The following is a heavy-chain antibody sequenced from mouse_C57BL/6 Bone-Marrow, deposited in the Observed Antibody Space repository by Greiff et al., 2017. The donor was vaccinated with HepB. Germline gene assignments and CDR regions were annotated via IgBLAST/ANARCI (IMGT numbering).Heavy chain of an antibody. CDR1: GFNIKDDY. V-gene: IGHV14-4*01. CDR3: TLYDPLAY. D-gene: IGHD2-3*01. Sequence: VQLQQSGAELVRPGASVKLSCTASGFNIKDDYMHWVKQRPEQGLEWIGWIDPENGDTEYASKFQGKATITADTSSNTAYVQLSSLTSEDTAVYYCTLYDPLAYWGQGTLVTVSA. CDR2: IDPENGDT. J-gene: IGHJ3*01.